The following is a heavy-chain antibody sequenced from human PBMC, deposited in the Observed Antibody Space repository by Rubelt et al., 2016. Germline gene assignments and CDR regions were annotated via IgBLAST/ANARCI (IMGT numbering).Heavy chain of an antibody. V-gene: IGHV2-5*02. CDR2: IYWDDDK. J-gene: IGHJ4*02. D-gene: IGHD6-19*01. CDR1: GFSLSTRGVG. Sequence: QITLKESGPTLVKPTQTLTLTCTFSGFSLSTRGVGVGWIRQPPGKALEWLALIYWDDDKRYSTSLKSRLTITKDTSKNQVILTMTNMDPVDTATYYCARAYSSGWPYYFDYWGQGTLVTVSS. CDR3: ARAYSSGWPYYFDY.